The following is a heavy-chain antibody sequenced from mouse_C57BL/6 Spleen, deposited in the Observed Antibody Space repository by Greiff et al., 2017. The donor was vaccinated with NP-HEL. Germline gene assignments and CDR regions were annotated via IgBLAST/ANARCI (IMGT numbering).Heavy chain of an antibody. Sequence: VQLQQSGAELARPGASVKLSCKASGYTFTSYGISWVKQRTGQGLEWIGEIYPRSGNTYYNEKFKGKATLTADKSSSTAYMELRSLTSEDSAVYFCARHPSYWGQGTLVTVSA. V-gene: IGHV1-81*01. CDR1: GYTFTSYG. J-gene: IGHJ3*01. CDR3: ARHPSY. CDR2: IYPRSGNT.